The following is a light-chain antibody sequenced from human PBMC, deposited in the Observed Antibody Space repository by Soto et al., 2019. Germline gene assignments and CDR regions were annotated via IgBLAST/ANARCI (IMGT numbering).Light chain of an antibody. CDR1: SSDVGTYDL. J-gene: IGLJ3*02. V-gene: IGLV2-23*01. CDR2: EAT. Sequence: QSALTQPASVSGSPGQSSTISCPGSSSDVGTYDLVSWYQHHPGAAPKLMIYEATRRPSGISNRFSGSKSGNTASLTISGLQAEDEAAYYCCSFAGSNSWVFGGGTKVTVL. CDR3: CSFAGSNSWV.